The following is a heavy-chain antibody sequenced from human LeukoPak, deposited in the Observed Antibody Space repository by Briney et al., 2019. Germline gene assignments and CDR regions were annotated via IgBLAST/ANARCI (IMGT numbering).Heavy chain of an antibody. CDR2: ISGGNGAT. V-gene: IGHV3-23*01. CDR1: GFTFSSYA. J-gene: IGHJ4*02. CDR3: AKSYYYGSGSPSLDY. D-gene: IGHD3-10*01. Sequence: GGSLRLSCAASGFTFSSYAMTWVRQAPGKGLEWVSGISGGNGATYYADSVKGRFTISTDNSKNTLYLQMSSLRVEDTAVYYCAKSYYYGSGSPSLDYWGQGTLVTVSS.